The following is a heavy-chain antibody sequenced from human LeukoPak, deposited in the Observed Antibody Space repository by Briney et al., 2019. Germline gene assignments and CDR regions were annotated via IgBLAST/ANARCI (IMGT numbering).Heavy chain of an antibody. CDR1: GGSISTSSYY. D-gene: IGHD3-22*01. Sequence: SETLSLTCTVSGGSISTSSYYWGWIRQPPGKGLEWIGSIFYSGSTYYNPSHKSRVTISEDTSKNQFSLKLTSVTAADTAVYYCARALADSSGYYSHFDYWGQGTLVTVSS. CDR3: ARALADSSGYYSHFDY. J-gene: IGHJ4*02. V-gene: IGHV4-39*07. CDR2: IFYSGST.